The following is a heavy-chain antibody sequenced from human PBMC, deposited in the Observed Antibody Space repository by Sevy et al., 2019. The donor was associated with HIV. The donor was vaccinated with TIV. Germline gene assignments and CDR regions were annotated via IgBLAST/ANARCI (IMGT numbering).Heavy chain of an antibody. CDR3: ARMVTAHSADY. V-gene: IGHV3-53*01. D-gene: IGHD2-21*02. J-gene: IGHJ4*02. CDR1: GFTVSSNY. CDR2: IYRGGST. Sequence: GGSLRLSCAASGFTVSSNYMSWVRQAPGKGLEWVSVIYRGGSTYYADSVKGRFTISRDNSKNTLYLQMNSLRAEDTAVYYCARMVTAHSADYWGQRTLVTVSS.